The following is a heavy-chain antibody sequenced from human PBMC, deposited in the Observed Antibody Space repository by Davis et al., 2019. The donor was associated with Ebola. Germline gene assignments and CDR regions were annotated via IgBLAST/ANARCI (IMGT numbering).Heavy chain of an antibody. J-gene: IGHJ4*02. CDR3: ARRRGYSYGSYYFDY. V-gene: IGHV3-73*01. CDR1: GFTFSGSA. CDR2: IRSKANSYAT. D-gene: IGHD5-18*01. Sequence: PGGSLRLSCAASGFTFSGSAMHWVRQASGKGQEWVGRIRSKANSYATAYAASVKGRFTISRDDSKNTAYLQMNSLRAEETAVYYCARRRGYSYGSYYFDYWGQGTLVTVSS.